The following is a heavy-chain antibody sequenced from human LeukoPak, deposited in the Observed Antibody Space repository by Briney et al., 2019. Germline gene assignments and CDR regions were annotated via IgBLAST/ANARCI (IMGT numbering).Heavy chain of an antibody. CDR3: ARYGGGIVAAGVLDY. Sequence: PGGSLRLSFSAPGFTLLSSPRESVRQAPGKGLEWVAVISYDGSNKYYADSVKGRFTISRDNSKDTLYLQMNNLTAEDTAVFYCARYGGGIVAAGVLDYWGQGTLVTVSS. V-gene: IGHV3-30*04. J-gene: IGHJ4*02. CDR2: ISYDGSNK. CDR1: GFTLLSSP. D-gene: IGHD6-13*01.